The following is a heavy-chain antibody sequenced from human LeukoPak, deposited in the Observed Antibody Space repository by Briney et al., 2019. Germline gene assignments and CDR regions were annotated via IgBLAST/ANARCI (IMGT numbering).Heavy chain of an antibody. J-gene: IGHJ3*02. CDR2: INHSGST. CDR1: GGSFSGYY. D-gene: IGHD3-22*01. CDR3: ARGKYYDSSGYSRRAFDI. Sequence: SETLSLTCAVYGGSFSGYYWSWIRQPPGKGLEWIGEINHSGSTNYNPSLKSRVTISVDTSKNQFSLKLSSVTAADTAVYYCARGKYYDSSGYSRRAFDIWGQGTMVTVSS. V-gene: IGHV4-34*01.